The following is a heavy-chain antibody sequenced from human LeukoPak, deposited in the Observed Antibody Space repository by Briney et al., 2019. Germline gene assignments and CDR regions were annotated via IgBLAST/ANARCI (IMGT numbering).Heavy chain of an antibody. Sequence: GASVKVSCKASGYTFTSYGISWVRQAPGQGLEWMGWISAYNGNTNYAQKLQGRVTMTTDTSTSTAYMELRSLRSDDTAVYYCARGMDTAMDADYYYYGMDVWGQGTTVTVSS. CDR3: ARGMDTAMDADYYYYGMDV. V-gene: IGHV1-18*01. D-gene: IGHD5-18*01. CDR1: GYTFTSYG. CDR2: ISAYNGNT. J-gene: IGHJ6*02.